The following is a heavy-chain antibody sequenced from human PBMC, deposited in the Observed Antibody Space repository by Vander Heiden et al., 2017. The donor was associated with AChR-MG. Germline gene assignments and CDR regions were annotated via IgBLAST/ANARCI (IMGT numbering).Heavy chain of an antibody. Sequence: QVQLVESGGGVVQPGRSLRLSCAASGFTFSSYGMHWVRQAPGKGLEWVAVIWYDGSNKYYADSVKGRFTISRDNSKNTLYLQMNSLRAEDTAVYYCARVGTTVTTSYAFDIWGQGTMVTVSS. CDR2: IWYDGSNK. J-gene: IGHJ3*02. D-gene: IGHD4-17*01. CDR3: ARVGTTVTTSYAFDI. V-gene: IGHV3-33*01. CDR1: GFTFSSYG.